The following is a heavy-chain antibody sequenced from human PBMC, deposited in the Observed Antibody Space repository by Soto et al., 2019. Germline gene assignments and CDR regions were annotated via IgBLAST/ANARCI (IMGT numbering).Heavy chain of an antibody. Sequence: SETLSLTCTVFGADGFINSYYWSWIRQPPGQGLEWTGYVYYTGTTNYNPSLKSRVTISLDTSKNQFSLNLNSVTAADTAVYYCATGRVYFGSEFWGQGTLVTVS. CDR3: ATGRVYFGSEF. D-gene: IGHD3-10*01. V-gene: IGHV4-59*01. J-gene: IGHJ1*01. CDR2: VYYTGTT. CDR1: GADGFINSYY.